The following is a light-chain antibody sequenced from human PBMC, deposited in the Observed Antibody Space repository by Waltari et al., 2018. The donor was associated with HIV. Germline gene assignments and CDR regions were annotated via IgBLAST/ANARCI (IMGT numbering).Light chain of an antibody. CDR1: QSVLYSSNHKNY. CDR3: QQYYSTPLT. Sequence: DIVMTQSPDSLAVSLGERGTINCKSSQSVLYSSNHKNYLAWYQQKPGQPPELLIYWASTRESGVPDRFSGSGSATDFTLTISSLQAEDVAVYYCQQYYSTPLTFGGGTQVEIK. V-gene: IGKV4-1*01. CDR2: WAS. J-gene: IGKJ4*01.